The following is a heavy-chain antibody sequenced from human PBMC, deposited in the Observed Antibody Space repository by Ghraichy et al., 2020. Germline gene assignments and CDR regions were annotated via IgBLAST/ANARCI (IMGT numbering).Heavy chain of an antibody. D-gene: IGHD4-11*01. CDR3: ARDREVDYSNYATTAGMDV. J-gene: IGHJ6*02. CDR2: ISYSGSS. V-gene: IGHV4-31*03. Sequence: SETLSLTCTVSGGSISSGGYYWSWIRQHPGKGLEWIGYISYSGSSYYNPSLKSRVTISVDTSKNQFSLKLSSVTAADTAVYYCARDREVDYSNYATTAGMDVWGQGTTVAVSS. CDR1: GGSISSGGYY.